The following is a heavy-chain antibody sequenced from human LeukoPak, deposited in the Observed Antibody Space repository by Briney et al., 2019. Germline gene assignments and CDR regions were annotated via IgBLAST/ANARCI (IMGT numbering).Heavy chain of an antibody. Sequence: ASVKVSCKASGYTFTSYAMNWVRQAPGQGLEWMGWINTNTGNPTYAQGFTGRFVFPLDTSVSTAYLQISSLKAEDTAVYYCARATSIFGVVSDFDYWGQGTLVTVSS. D-gene: IGHD3-3*01. J-gene: IGHJ4*02. CDR2: INTNTGNP. CDR3: ARATSIFGVVSDFDY. CDR1: GYTFTSYA. V-gene: IGHV7-4-1*02.